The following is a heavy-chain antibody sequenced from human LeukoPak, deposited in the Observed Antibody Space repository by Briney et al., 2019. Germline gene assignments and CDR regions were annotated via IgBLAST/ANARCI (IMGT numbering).Heavy chain of an antibody. CDR2: ITIGGGRT. V-gene: IGHV3-23*01. J-gene: IGHJ5*02. CDR1: GFTFSSYA. CDR3: ARVGGDYTPNRFDP. Sequence: GGSLRLSCEASGFTFSSYAMAWVRQAPGKGLEWVSSITIGGGRTYYADSVKGRFTISRDNAKNTLYLQMDSLRAEDTAIYYCARVGGDYTPNRFDPWGQGTLVTVSS. D-gene: IGHD4-11*01.